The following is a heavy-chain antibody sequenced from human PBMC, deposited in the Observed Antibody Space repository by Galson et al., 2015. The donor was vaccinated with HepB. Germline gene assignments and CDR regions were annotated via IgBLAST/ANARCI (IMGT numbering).Heavy chain of an antibody. CDR1: GVSISGGQYY. D-gene: IGHD2-8*01. CDR2: IYFGGRA. V-gene: IGHV4-39*01. J-gene: IGHJ3*02. CDR3: ARPLVLNGRFTPGVGPFHI. Sequence: ETLSLTCAVSGVSISGGQYYWGWIRQSPTKGLDWIGSIYFGGRAYFSPSFQSRVAMSADTSKNRLSLTLRSVTAADTAVYYCARPLVLNGRFTPGVGPFHIWGHGTMVTVSA.